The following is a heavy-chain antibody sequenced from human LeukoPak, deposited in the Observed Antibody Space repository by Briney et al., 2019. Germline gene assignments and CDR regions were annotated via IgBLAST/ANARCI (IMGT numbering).Heavy chain of an antibody. Sequence: RFTISRDNSKNTLYLQMGSLRAEDTAVYYCSTATYADYYYGMDAWGQGTTVTVSS. V-gene: IGHV3-64*01. D-gene: IGHD2-15*01. J-gene: IGHJ6*02. CDR3: STATYADYYYGMDA.